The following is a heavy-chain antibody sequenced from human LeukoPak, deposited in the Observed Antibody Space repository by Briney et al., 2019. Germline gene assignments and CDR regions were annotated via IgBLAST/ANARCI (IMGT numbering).Heavy chain of an antibody. CDR3: ARARYYDFWSGKPRKYYFDY. CDR2: IYHSGST. J-gene: IGHJ4*02. D-gene: IGHD3-3*01. V-gene: IGHV4-4*02. Sequence: SETLSLTCAVSGGSISSSNWWSWVRQPPGKGLEWIGEIYHSGSTNYNPSLKSRVTISVDKSKNQFSLKLSSVTAADTAVYYCARARYYDFWSGKPRKYYFDYWGQGTLVTVSS. CDR1: GGSISSSNW.